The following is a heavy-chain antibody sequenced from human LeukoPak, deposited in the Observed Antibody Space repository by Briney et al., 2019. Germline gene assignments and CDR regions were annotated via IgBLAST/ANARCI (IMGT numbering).Heavy chain of an antibody. V-gene: IGHV3-21*01. D-gene: IGHD3-16*01. CDR3: GRAFPPLRTSSAGDL. Sequence: TPGGSLRLSCSASGFSFSDYDMNWVRQAPGKGLEWVPAISGRSSHVYYGESVKGRFTISRDNAKNSLYLQLDSLGVEDTAVYYCGRAFPPLRTSSAGDLWGQGTLVTVSS. CDR1: GFSFSDYD. CDR2: ISGRSSHV. J-gene: IGHJ1*01.